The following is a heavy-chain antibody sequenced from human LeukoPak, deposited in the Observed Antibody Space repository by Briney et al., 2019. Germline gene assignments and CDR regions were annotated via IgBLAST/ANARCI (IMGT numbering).Heavy chain of an antibody. D-gene: IGHD3-10*02. J-gene: IGHJ4*02. CDR2: IHSSGST. CDR1: GGSINSSY. V-gene: IGHV4-59*01. Sequence: SETLSLTCTVSGGSINSSYWTWLRQPPGKGLEWIGYIHSSGSTSYNPSLKSRVTISLDTSKNQFSLKLSSVTAADTAVYYCGITDGASMMNNINLYVHWGQGTLVTVSS. CDR3: GITDGASMMNNINLYVH.